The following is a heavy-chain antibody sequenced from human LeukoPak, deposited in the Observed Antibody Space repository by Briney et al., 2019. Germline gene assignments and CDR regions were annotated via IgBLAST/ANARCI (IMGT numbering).Heavy chain of an antibody. CDR2: IPYDGSNK. J-gene: IGHJ4*02. CDR3: AKDPDSSWYDY. CDR1: GFTSSSYA. Sequence: GRSPRLSGAGAGFTSSSYAKHSVPQAPGKGVVGDAVIPYDGSNKYYADSVKGRFTISRDNSKTALYLQMNSLRAEDTAVYYCAKDPDSSWYDYWGQGTLVTVSS. D-gene: IGHD6-13*01. V-gene: IGHV3-30-3*01.